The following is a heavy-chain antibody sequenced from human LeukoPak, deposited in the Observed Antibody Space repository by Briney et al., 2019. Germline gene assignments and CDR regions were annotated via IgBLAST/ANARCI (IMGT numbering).Heavy chain of an antibody. Sequence: GGSLRLSCAASGFTFSSYAMSWVRQAPGKGLEWVSAISGSGGSTYYADSVKGRFTISRDNSKNTLYLQMNSLRAEDTAVYYCARGHIVVPAANVVSAFDIWGQGTMVTVSS. J-gene: IGHJ3*02. CDR3: ARGHIVVPAANVVSAFDI. D-gene: IGHD2-2*01. V-gene: IGHV3-23*01. CDR2: ISGSGGST. CDR1: GFTFSSYA.